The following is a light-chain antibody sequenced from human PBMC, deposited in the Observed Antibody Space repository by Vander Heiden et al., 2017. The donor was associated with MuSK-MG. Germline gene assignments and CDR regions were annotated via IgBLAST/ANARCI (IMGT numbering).Light chain of an antibody. Sequence: DTVITQSPASLAVSLGERATINCKSSQSVFYSSNNKKYLAWFQQKAGQPPKLLIYGASTREAGVPDRFSGSVSGTHFTLTISSLQAEDVAVDCCQQDDSTPHTFGGGTKVEIK. CDR3: QQDDSTPHT. CDR2: GAS. CDR1: QSVFYSSNNKKY. V-gene: IGKV4-1*01. J-gene: IGKJ4*01.